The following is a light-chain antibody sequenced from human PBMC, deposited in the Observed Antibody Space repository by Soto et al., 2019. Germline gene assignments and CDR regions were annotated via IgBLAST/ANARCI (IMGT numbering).Light chain of an antibody. Sequence: DMQMTQPPSTLSGSVGDRVTITCRASQTISSWLAWYQQKPGKAPKLLIYKASTLKSGVPSRFSGSGSGTEFTLTISSLQPDDFATYYCQQYSTYSTFGQGTRLEIK. CDR2: KAS. CDR1: QTISSW. V-gene: IGKV1-5*03. CDR3: QQYSTYST. J-gene: IGKJ5*01.